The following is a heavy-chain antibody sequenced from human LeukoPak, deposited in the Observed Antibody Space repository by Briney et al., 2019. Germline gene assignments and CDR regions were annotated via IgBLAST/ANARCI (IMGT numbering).Heavy chain of an antibody. V-gene: IGHV1-69*06. D-gene: IGHD3-22*01. CDR3: ARDRGYYDSSGYSSLDRYFDL. CDR2: IIPIFGTA. J-gene: IGHJ2*01. CDR1: GGTFSSYA. Sequence: SVKVSCRASGGTFSSYAISWVRQAPGQGLEWMGGIIPIFGTANYAQKFQGRVTITADKSTSTAYMELSSLRSEDTAVYYCARDRGYYDSSGYSSLDRYFDLWGRGTLVTVSS.